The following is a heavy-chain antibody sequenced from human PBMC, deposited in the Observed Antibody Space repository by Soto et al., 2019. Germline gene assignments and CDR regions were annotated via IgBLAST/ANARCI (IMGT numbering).Heavy chain of an antibody. D-gene: IGHD3-10*01. CDR3: ARAYGSALFDF. CDR2: IYYSGSA. Sequence: QVQLQESGPGLVKPSETLSLTCTVSGGSISSYYWSWIRQPPGKGLEWIGYIYYSGSANYNPSLTSRVTISVDTSKPQFSLKLSSVTAADPAVYYCARAYGSALFDFWGQGTLVTVSS. V-gene: IGHV4-59*01. CDR1: GGSISSYY. J-gene: IGHJ4*02.